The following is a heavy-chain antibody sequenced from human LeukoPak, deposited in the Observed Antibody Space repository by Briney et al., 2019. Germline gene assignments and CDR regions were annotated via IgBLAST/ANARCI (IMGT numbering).Heavy chain of an antibody. V-gene: IGHV4-30-4*01. CDR3: ARVGLDYVWGSYREFDY. J-gene: IGHJ4*02. D-gene: IGHD3-16*02. CDR1: GGSISSGDYY. Sequence: SQTLSLTCTVSGGSISSGDYYWRWIRQPPGKGLEWIGYIYYSGSTYYNPSLKSRVTISVDTSKNQFSLKLSSVTAADTAVYYCARVGLDYVWGSYREFDYWGQGTLVTVSS. CDR2: IYYSGST.